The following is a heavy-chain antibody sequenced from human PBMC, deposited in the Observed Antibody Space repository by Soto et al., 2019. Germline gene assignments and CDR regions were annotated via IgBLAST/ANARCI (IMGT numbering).Heavy chain of an antibody. Sequence: QVQLQESGPGLVKPSGTLSLTCAVSGGSISSSNWWSWVRQPPGKGLEWIGEIYHSGSTNYNPSHKSRLTISVDKSKNQFSLRLSSVTAADTAVYSCARLYYYDSGGYPRWGQGTLVTVSS. CDR1: GGSISSSNW. V-gene: IGHV4-4*02. CDR3: ARLYYYDSGGYPR. J-gene: IGHJ4*02. CDR2: IYHSGST. D-gene: IGHD3-22*01.